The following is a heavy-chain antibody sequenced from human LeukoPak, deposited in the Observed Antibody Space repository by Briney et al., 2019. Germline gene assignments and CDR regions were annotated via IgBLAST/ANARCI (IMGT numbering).Heavy chain of an antibody. D-gene: IGHD1-26*01. V-gene: IGHV3-7*01. CDR2: IKQDGSEK. J-gene: IGHJ3*02. CDR1: GFTFDDYA. Sequence: GGSLKLSCAASGFTFDDYAMHWVRQAPGQGLEWMANIKQDGSEKYYADSVKGRVTISRDNAKNSVYMQMNSLRAEDTAVYYCARDPRARGSYLYAFDIWGQGTMVTVSS. CDR3: ARDPRARGSYLYAFDI.